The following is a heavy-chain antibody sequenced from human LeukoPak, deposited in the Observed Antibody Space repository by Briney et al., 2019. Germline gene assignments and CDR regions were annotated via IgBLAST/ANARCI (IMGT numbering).Heavy chain of an antibody. CDR1: GGTFSSYA. Sequence: GASVKVSCKASGGTFSSYAISWVRQAPGQGLEWMGWISAYNGNTNYAQKLQGRVTMTTDTSTSTAYMELRSLRSDDTAVYYCARDRSPYMLAPKAAAAYWGQGTLVTVSS. CDR3: ARDRSPYMLAPKAAAAY. V-gene: IGHV1-18*01. J-gene: IGHJ4*02. CDR2: ISAYNGNT. D-gene: IGHD6-13*01.